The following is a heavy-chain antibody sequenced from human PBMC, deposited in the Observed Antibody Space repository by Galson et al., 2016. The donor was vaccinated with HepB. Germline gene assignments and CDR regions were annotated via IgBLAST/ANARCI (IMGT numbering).Heavy chain of an antibody. J-gene: IGHJ6*02. CDR3: ARGGLAAAGTGNYYYYGMDV. Sequence: SVKVSCKASGYTFTSYSIHWVRQAPGQRLEWMGWMNAGDGQPTFSHKCHFLISIPIYTSSITASLALSRLPSAATAVYFCARGGLAAAGTGNYYYYGMDVWGQGTTVTVSS. CDR2: MNAGDGQP. V-gene: IGHV1-3*01. D-gene: IGHD6-13*01. CDR1: GYTFTSYS.